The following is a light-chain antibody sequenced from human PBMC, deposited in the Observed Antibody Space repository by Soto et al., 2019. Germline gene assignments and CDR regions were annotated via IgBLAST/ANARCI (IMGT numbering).Light chain of an antibody. Sequence: ELEIMQSRPVLYMSPRKSTTLSCRASQSVSSNLAWYQQKPGQAPRLLIYGASTRATGIPARFSGSGSGTDFTLTISRLEPEDFAVYYCHQYGSSPRTSGPRTKVDIK. CDR3: HQYGSSPRT. J-gene: IGKJ1*01. CDR1: QSVSSN. V-gene: IGKV3D-15*02. CDR2: GAS.